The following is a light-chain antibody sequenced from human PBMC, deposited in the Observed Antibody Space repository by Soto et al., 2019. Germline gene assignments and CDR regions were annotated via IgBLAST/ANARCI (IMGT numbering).Light chain of an antibody. V-gene: IGKV3-11*01. CDR2: DAS. CDR3: QQRSNWPSFT. J-gene: IGKJ3*01. Sequence: EIVLTQSPATLSLSPGERATLSCRASQSVSSYLAWYQQKPGQAPRLLIYDASNRATGIPAMFSGSGSGTDFTLTISSLEAEDFAVYYCQQRSNWPSFTFGPGTKVDIK. CDR1: QSVSSY.